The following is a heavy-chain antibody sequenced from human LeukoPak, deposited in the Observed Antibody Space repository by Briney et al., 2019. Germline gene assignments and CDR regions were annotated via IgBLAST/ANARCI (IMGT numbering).Heavy chain of an antibody. Sequence: SETLSLTCTVSGGSISSYYWSWIRQPAGKGLEWIGRIYTSGSTNYNPSLKSRVTMSVDTSKNQCSLKLSSVTAADTAVYYCARDRGIQLWLAWFDPWGQGTLVTVSS. CDR1: GGSISSYY. V-gene: IGHV4-4*07. CDR3: ARDRGIQLWLAWFDP. J-gene: IGHJ5*02. D-gene: IGHD5-18*01. CDR2: IYTSGST.